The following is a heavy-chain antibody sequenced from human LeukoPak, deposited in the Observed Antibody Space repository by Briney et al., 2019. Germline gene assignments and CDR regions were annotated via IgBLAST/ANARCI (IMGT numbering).Heavy chain of an antibody. CDR2: IYPNGNT. D-gene: IGHD5-18*01. CDR3: ARRGHGYGSPFDY. Sequence: GGSLRLSCAASGFTVSSNYMNWVRQAPGKGREWVSMIYPNGNTFYTDSVKGRFTISRDNSKNTLDLQMNSLRAEDTAVYYCARRGHGYGSPFDYWGQGTLVTVSS. CDR1: GFTVSSNY. J-gene: IGHJ4*02. V-gene: IGHV3-66*04.